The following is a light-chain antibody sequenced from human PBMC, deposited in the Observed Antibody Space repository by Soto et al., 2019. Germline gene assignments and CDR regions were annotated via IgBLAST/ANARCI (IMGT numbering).Light chain of an antibody. CDR2: AAS. CDR1: QSVSRF. CDR3: QQNYSPPPVT. V-gene: IGKV1-39*01. J-gene: IGKJ5*01. Sequence: DIQMTQSPSSLSASVGERVTITCRASQSVSRFLDWYQQKPGKAPKLLIFAASSLQSGFPSRFSGSGSGTDFTLTINSLQHEDFATYYCQQNYSPPPVTFGQGTRLEIK.